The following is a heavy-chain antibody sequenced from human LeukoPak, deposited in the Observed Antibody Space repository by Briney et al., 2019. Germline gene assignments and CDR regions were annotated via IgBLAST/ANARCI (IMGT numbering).Heavy chain of an antibody. V-gene: IGHV3-23*01. CDR2: ISGSGGST. J-gene: IGHJ6*03. CDR1: GFTFSSYA. Sequence: PGGSLRLSCAASGFTFSSYAMSWVRQAPGKGLEWVSAISGSGGSTYYADSVKGRFTISRDNSKNTLYLQMNSLRAEDTAVYYCARDDSYYYYMDVWGKGTTVTVSS. D-gene: IGHD3-22*01. CDR3: ARDDSYYYYMDV.